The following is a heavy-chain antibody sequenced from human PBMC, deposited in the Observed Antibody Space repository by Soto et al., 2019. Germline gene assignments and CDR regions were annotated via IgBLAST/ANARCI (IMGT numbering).Heavy chain of an antibody. J-gene: IGHJ4*02. CDR3: ARGSGLYYFDY. V-gene: IGHV3-30-3*01. D-gene: IGHD3-3*01. CDR1: GFTFSSYA. CDR2: ISYDGSNK. Sequence: QVQLVESGGGVVQPGRSLRLSCAASGFTFSSYAMHWVRQAPGKGLEWVAVISYDGSNKYYADSVKGRFTISRDNSKNTLYLQMNSLRAEDTAVYYCARGSGLYYFDYWGQGTLVTVSS.